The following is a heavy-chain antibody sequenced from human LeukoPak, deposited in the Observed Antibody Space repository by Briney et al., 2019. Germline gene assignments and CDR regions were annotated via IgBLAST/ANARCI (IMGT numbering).Heavy chain of an antibody. CDR1: GFSFSDFY. V-gene: IGHV3-11*01. CDR2: IGTRSDPI. CDR3: AREARGSGRDFDY. J-gene: IGHJ4*02. Sequence: PGGSLRLSCAASGFSFSDFYMSWIRQAPGMGLEWISYIGTRSDPIYYADSVKGRFTISRDDAKNSLYLQMNSLRDEDTAVYFCAREARGSGRDFDYWGQGILVTVSS. D-gene: IGHD1-26*01.